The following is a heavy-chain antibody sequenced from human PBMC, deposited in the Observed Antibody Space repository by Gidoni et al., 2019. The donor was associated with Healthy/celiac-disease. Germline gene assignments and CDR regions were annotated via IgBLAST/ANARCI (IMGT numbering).Heavy chain of an antibody. CDR3: APYDFWSGYHFDY. CDR1: GGSISSSSYY. V-gene: IGHV4-39*01. J-gene: IGHJ4*02. CDR2: IYYSGST. D-gene: IGHD3-3*01. Sequence: QLQLHESGPGLVKPSDPLSLTCTVSGGSISSSSYYWGWIRQPPGKGLEWIGSIYYSGSTYYNPSLKSRVTISVDTSKNQFSLKLSSVTAADTAVYYCAPYDFWSGYHFDYWGQGTLVTVSS.